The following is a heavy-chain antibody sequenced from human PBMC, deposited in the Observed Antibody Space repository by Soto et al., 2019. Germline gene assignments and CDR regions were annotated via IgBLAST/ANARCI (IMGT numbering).Heavy chain of an antibody. J-gene: IGHJ5*02. CDR3: ARTNYHNCGCLDP. D-gene: IGHD2-21*01. CDR2: VYYDGTT. CDR1: GGSITNSNW. Sequence: QVQLQESGPGLVKPSGTLSLTCDVSGGSITNSNWWSWVRQTPGKGLEWIGEVYYDGTTKHNPSLKSRVTISVDGSKKQVSLKLTSVTVADTAVYYCARTNYHNCGCLDPWGQGTLVTV. V-gene: IGHV4-4*02.